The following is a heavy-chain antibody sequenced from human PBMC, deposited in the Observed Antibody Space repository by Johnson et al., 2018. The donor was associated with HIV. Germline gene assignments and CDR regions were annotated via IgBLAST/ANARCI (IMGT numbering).Heavy chain of an antibody. Sequence: QVQLVESGGGVVQPGRSLRLSCAASGFTFSSYAMHWVRQAPGKGLEWVAVISYDGSNKYYADSVKGRFTISRDNSKNTLHLQMGSLRAEDMAVYYFARDVVPTGAGFVIWGQGTMVTVSS. J-gene: IGHJ3*02. CDR2: ISYDGSNK. V-gene: IGHV3-30*14. CDR1: GFTFSSYA. D-gene: IGHD2-21*01. CDR3: ARDVVPTGAGFVI.